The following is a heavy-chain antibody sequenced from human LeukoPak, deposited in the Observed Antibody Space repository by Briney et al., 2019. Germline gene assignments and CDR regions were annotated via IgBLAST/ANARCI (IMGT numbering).Heavy chain of an antibody. J-gene: IGHJ4*02. V-gene: IGHV3-48*03. CDR3: ASLSSGWSEGYFDY. CDR2: ISSSGSTI. CDR1: GFTFSSYE. Sequence: GGSLRLSCAASGFTFSSYEMNWVRQAPGKGLEWVSYISSSGSTIYYADSVKGRFTISRDNAKNSPYLQMNSLRAEDTAVYYCASLSSGWSEGYFDYWGQGTLVTVSS. D-gene: IGHD6-19*01.